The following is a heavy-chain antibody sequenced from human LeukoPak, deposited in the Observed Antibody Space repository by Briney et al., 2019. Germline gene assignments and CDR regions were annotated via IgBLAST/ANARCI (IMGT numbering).Heavy chain of an antibody. CDR2: IYYSGST. CDR1: GFTFSSYS. CDR3: ARVSSGFQWNWLDP. Sequence: GSLRLSCAASGFTFSSYSMNWVRQAPGKGLEWIGYIYYSGSTNYNPSLKSRVTISVDTSKNQFSLKLSSVTAADTAVYYCARVSSGFQWNWLDPWGQGTLVTVSS. D-gene: IGHD6-19*01. V-gene: IGHV4-59*01. J-gene: IGHJ5*02.